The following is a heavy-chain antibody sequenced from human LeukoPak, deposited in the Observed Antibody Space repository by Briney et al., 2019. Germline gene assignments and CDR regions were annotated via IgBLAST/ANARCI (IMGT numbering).Heavy chain of an antibody. J-gene: IGHJ4*02. CDR1: GFTFSSYG. CDR2: IWYDGSNK. Sequence: GGSLRLSCAASGFTFSSYGMHWVRQAPGKGLEWVAVIWYDGSNKYYADSVKGRFTISRDNSKNTLCLQMNSLRAEDTAVYYCARDSQQWLVSRTFDYWGQGTLVTVSS. V-gene: IGHV3-33*01. D-gene: IGHD6-19*01. CDR3: ARDSQQWLVSRTFDY.